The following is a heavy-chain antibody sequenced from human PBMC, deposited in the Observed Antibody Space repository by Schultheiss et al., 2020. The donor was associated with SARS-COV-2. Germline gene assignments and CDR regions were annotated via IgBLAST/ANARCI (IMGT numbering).Heavy chain of an antibody. D-gene: IGHD5-18*01. V-gene: IGHV3-64*04. Sequence: GESLKISCSASGFTFSSYAMHWVRQAPGKGLEYVSAISSNGGSTYYADSVKGRFTISRDNSKNTLYLQMNSLRAEDTAVYYCAKEGRIQLWPLDYWGQGTLVTVSS. CDR1: GFTFSSYA. J-gene: IGHJ4*02. CDR3: AKEGRIQLWPLDY. CDR2: ISSNGGST.